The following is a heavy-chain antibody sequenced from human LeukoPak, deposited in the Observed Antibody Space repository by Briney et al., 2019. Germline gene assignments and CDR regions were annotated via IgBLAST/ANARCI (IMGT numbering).Heavy chain of an antibody. CDR2: LRSKTYNYGT. D-gene: IGHD1-1*01. V-gene: IGHV3-73*01. CDR1: GFSFSASS. CDR3: TRGMLTTDQGFDY. Sequence: GGSLRLSCAASGFSFSASSIHWVRQASGKGLEWVGRLRSKTYNYGTTYAASVKGRFIFSRDDSENTAYLLMNSLKTEDTALYYCTRGMLTTDQGFDYWGQGTLVTVSS. J-gene: IGHJ4*02.